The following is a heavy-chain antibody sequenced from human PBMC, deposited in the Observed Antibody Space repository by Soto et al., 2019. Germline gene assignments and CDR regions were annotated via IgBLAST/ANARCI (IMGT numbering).Heavy chain of an antibody. V-gene: IGHV4-31*02. D-gene: IGHD6-19*01. CDR2: VHYSGST. Sequence: PSETLSLTCNVSGASINTGGYYWSWIRPHPGKGLEWIGFVHYSGSTSYSPSLESRVSISVDPSKRQFYLELASVTAADSAVYYCARVHVMVVAGSTFDYWGHGTLVTVSS. CDR3: ARVHVMVVAGSTFDY. CDR1: GASINTGGYY. J-gene: IGHJ4*01.